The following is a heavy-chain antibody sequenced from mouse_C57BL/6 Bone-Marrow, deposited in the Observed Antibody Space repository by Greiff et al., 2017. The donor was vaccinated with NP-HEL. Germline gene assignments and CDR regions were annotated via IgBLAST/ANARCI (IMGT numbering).Heavy chain of an antibody. CDR3: ARTLGRTYYFDY. Sequence: VHLVESGAELVRPGASVTLSCKASGYTFTDYEMHWVKQTPVHGLEWIGAIDPETGGTAYNQKFKGKAILTADKSSSTAYMELRSLTSEDSAVYYCARTLGRTYYFDYWGQGTTLTVSS. CDR1: GYTFTDYE. V-gene: IGHV1-15*01. J-gene: IGHJ2*01. D-gene: IGHD4-1*01. CDR2: IDPETGGT.